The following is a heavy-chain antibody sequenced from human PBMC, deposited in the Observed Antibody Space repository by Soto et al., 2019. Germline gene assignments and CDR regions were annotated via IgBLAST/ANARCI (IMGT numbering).Heavy chain of an antibody. CDR1: GGTFSSYA. D-gene: IGHD3-22*01. Sequence: SVKVSCKASGGTFSSYAISWVRQAPGQGLEWMGGIIPIFGTANYAQKFQGRVTITADESTSTAYMELSSLRSEDTAVYYCARGSYYYDSSGYLGDAFDIWGHGTMVTVSS. V-gene: IGHV1-69*13. J-gene: IGHJ3*02. CDR3: ARGSYYYDSSGYLGDAFDI. CDR2: IIPIFGTA.